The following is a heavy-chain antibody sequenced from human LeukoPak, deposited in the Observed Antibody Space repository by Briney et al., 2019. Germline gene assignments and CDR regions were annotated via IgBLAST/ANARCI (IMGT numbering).Heavy chain of an antibody. V-gene: IGHV3-23*01. CDR3: ARAIEAGGLEPPNWFDP. CDR1: GFTFSSYA. D-gene: IGHD1-14*01. CDR2: ISGSGGST. Sequence: PGGSLRLSCAASGFTFSSYAMSWVRQAPGKGLEWVSAISGSGGSTYYADSVKGRFTISRDNAKNSLYLQMNSLRAEDTALYHCARAIEAGGLEPPNWFDPWGQGTLVTVSS. J-gene: IGHJ5*02.